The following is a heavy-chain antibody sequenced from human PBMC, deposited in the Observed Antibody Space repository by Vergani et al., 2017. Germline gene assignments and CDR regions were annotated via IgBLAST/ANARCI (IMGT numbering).Heavy chain of an antibody. V-gene: IGHV4-34*01. CDR1: GGSFSDYY. J-gene: IGHJ4*02. Sequence: QVQLQEWGAGLLKTSETLSLTCGVSGGSFSDYYWSWIRQAPGMGLEWIGEVNHGGSTNYNPSLKSRVSISVDTSKNQFSLQLTSVTAADSALYFCESIARAPTRRNPPPDYWCRGILVTVSS. D-gene: IGHD3-16*02. CDR3: ESIARAPTRRNPPPDY. CDR2: VNHGGST.